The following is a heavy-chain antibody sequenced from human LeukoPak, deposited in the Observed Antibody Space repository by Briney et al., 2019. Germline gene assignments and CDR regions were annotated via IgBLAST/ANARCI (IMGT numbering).Heavy chain of an antibody. J-gene: IGHJ4*02. V-gene: IGHV1-18*01. D-gene: IGHD2-15*01. CDR2: ISGYNGDK. CDR1: GYTFANYA. Sequence: GASVKVSCKASGYTFANYAIIWMRQAPGQGLEWLGWISGYNGDKKYGQKFQGRVTMTTDTSTSTAYMELRSLRSDDTAVYYCARAPVVAATRVDYWGQGTLVTVSS. CDR3: ARAPVVAATRVDY.